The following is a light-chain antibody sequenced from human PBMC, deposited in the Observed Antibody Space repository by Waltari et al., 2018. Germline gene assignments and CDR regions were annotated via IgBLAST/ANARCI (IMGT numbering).Light chain of an antibody. CDR1: RFNIGAGYQ. J-gene: IGLJ2*01. V-gene: IGLV1-40*01. Sequence: QSVLTQPPSVSGAAGQRVTISCTGGRFNIGAGYQVHWYQQFPGTVPKLLIYANPMRPSGVPDRFSATKSYTGASLASSGLQAEDEADYYGQSYDASLGGSVFGGGTKVTVL. CDR3: QSYDASLGGSV. CDR2: ANP.